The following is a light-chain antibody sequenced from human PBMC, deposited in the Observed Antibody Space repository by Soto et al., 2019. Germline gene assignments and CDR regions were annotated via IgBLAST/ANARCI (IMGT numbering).Light chain of an antibody. J-gene: IGLJ2*01. Sequence: QSALTQPASVSGSARQSITISCTGTSSDVGSYNLVSWYQQHPGKAPKLIIYEVYKRPSGVPDRFSGSKSGNTASLTVSGLQAEDEADYHCSSYAGSNNFVIFGGGTKVTVL. V-gene: IGLV2-8*01. CDR2: EVY. CDR3: SSYAGSNNFVI. CDR1: SSDVGSYNL.